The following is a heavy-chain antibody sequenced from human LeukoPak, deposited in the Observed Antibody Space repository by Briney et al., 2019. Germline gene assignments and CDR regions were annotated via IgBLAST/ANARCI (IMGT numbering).Heavy chain of an antibody. Sequence: LRLSCAASGFTFSSYAMSWIRQPPGKGLEWIGYIFHTGHTSYNPSLKSRVTISVDMSKNQLSLRLTSVTAADTAVYYCARGFYGAGSHFDFWGQGTLVTVSS. D-gene: IGHD3-10*01. CDR2: IFHTGHT. CDR1: GFTFSSYA. J-gene: IGHJ4*02. V-gene: IGHV4-30-2*01. CDR3: ARGFYGAGSHFDF.